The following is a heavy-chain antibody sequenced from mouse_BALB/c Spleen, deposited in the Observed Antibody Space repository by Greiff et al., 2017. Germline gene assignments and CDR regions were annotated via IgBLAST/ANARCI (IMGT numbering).Heavy chain of an antibody. Sequence: QVQLQQPGAELVKPGASVKLSCKASGYTFTSYWMHWVKQRPGQGLEWIGEINPSNGRTNYNEKFKSKATLTVDKSSSTAYMQLSSLTSEDSAVYYCARRGGGSTMITTLLFDYWGQGTTLTVSS. V-gene: IGHV1S81*02. J-gene: IGHJ2*01. CDR3: ARRGGGSTMITTLLFDY. CDR2: INPSNGRT. D-gene: IGHD2-4*01. CDR1: GYTFTSYW.